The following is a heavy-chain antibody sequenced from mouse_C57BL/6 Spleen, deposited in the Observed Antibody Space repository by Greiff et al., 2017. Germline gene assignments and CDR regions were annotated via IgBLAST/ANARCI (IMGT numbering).Heavy chain of an antibody. Sequence: VQLQQSGPALVKPGASVTISCKASGYSFTGYSMHWVKQSPETSLEWIGEINPSTGGTTSNQKFKAKATLTVDKSSSTAYMQLKSLTSEDSAVYYCARPLRSYAMDYWGQGTSGTVA. CDR2: INPSTGGT. J-gene: IGHJ4*01. V-gene: IGHV1-42*01. CDR1: GYSFTGYS. D-gene: IGHD1-1*01. CDR3: ARPLRSYAMDY.